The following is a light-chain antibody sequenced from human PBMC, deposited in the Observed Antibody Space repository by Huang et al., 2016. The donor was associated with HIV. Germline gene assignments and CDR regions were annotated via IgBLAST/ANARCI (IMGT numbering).Light chain of an antibody. V-gene: IGKV3-15*01. CDR3: QQYDNWPLT. CDR2: GAS. Sequence: ERVMTQSPATVSLSPGERATLSCRASLSVSTNLAWYQQRPGQAPRLLIYGASTRATCIPARFSGGVSGAEFTLTISSLQSEDFAVYYCQQYDNWPLTFGGGTKVQIK. CDR1: LSVSTN. J-gene: IGKJ4*01.